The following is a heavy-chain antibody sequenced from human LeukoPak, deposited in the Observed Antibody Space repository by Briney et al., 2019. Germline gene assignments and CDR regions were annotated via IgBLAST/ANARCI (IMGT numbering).Heavy chain of an antibody. CDR3: ARDSAAAAVYYFDY. CDR2: ISTDGRDK. CDR1: GFSFSNYA. Sequence: QPGRSLRLSCAASGFSFSNYAIHWVRQTLGEGLVWVAVISTDGRDKHYADSVKGRFTISRDNSKSTLYLQMNSLRAEDTAVYYRARDSAAAAVYYFDYWGQGTLVTVSS. V-gene: IGHV3-30*04. D-gene: IGHD6-13*01. J-gene: IGHJ4*02.